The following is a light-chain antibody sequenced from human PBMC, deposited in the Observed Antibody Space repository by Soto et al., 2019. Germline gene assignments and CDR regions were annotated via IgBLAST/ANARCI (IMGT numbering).Light chain of an antibody. Sequence: EIVLTQSPGTLSLSPGERATLSCRASQSVGSIYLAWYQQKPGQAPRLLIYGASSRAIGIPDRFSGSGSGTDFTLTISRLEPEDFAVYYCQQYGESPWTFGQGTKVEIK. CDR2: GAS. J-gene: IGKJ1*01. V-gene: IGKV3-20*01. CDR1: QSVGSIY. CDR3: QQYGESPWT.